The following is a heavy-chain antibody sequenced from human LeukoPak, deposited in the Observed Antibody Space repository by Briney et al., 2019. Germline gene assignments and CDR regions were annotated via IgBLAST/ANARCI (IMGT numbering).Heavy chain of an antibody. V-gene: IGHV4-59*12. CDR3: ARDLAGSNNWFDP. CDR1: GGSISSYY. Sequence: SETLSLTCTVSGGSISSYYWSWIRQPPGKGLEWIGYIYYSGSTNYNPSLKSRVTISVDTPKNQFSLKLRSVTAADTAVYYCARDLAGSNNWFDPWGQGTLVTVSS. J-gene: IGHJ5*02. CDR2: IYYSGST. D-gene: IGHD2-2*01.